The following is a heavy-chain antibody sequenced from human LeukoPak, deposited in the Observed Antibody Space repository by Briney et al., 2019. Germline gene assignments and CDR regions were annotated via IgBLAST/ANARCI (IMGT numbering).Heavy chain of an antibody. J-gene: IGHJ4*02. D-gene: IGHD3-3*01. CDR1: EFTFSNYW. Sequence: GGSLRLSCAASEFTFSNYWMTWVRQAPGKGLEWVANINQHGSEIYYVDSVKGRFTISRDNAKKSLYLQMDRLRGEDTAVYYCARESDRHHDLWSGYLALDYWGQGTRVTVSS. CDR3: ARESDRHHDLWSGYLALDY. CDR2: INQHGSEI. V-gene: IGHV3-7*01.